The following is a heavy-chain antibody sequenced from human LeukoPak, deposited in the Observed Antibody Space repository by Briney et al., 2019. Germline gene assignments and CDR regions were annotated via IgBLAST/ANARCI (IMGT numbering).Heavy chain of an antibody. CDR1: GFTFSNYA. D-gene: IGHD2-15*01. Sequence: GGSLRLSCAASGFTFSNYAMHWVRQAPGKGLEYVSAINSNGGSTYYADSVKGRFTISRDNSKNTLFLQMGSLRAEDMAVYYCARVSNPSYCSVGSCYSDYWGQGTLVTVSS. CDR2: INSNGGST. J-gene: IGHJ4*02. V-gene: IGHV3-64*02. CDR3: ARVSNPSYCSVGSCYSDY.